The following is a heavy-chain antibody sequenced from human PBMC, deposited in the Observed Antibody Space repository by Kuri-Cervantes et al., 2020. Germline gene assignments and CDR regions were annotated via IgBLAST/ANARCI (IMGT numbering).Heavy chain of an antibody. CDR3: GRRGLQFLEWFMGGVDV. CDR1: GFTFSSYA. Sequence: LSLTCAASGFTFSSYAMSWVRQAPGKGLEWISYISSSDNTIYYADSVKGRFTISRDNAKNSLYLQMNSLRAEDTAVYYCGRRGLQFLEWFMGGVDVWGKGTTVTVSS. CDR2: ISSSDNTI. V-gene: IGHV3-48*04. D-gene: IGHD3-3*01. J-gene: IGHJ6*04.